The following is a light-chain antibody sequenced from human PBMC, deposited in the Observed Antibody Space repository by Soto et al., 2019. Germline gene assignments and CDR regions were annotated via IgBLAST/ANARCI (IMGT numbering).Light chain of an antibody. V-gene: IGKV1-39*01. CDR3: QQSHITTLFT. CDR2: AAS. J-gene: IGKJ2*01. CDR1: QNINSH. Sequence: DIQMTQSPSSLSASIRDRVTITCRASQNINSHLNWYQQKPGKAPKVLIYAASRLQSGVPFRFSGSGSGTEFTLTISSLEPEDFATYYCQQSHITTLFTFGKGTKLEIK.